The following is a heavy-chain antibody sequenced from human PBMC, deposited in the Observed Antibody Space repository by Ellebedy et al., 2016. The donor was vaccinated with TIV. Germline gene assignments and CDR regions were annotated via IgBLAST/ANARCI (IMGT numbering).Heavy chain of an antibody. CDR2: INPNSGGT. CDR1: GYTFTGYY. D-gene: IGHD3-10*01. Sequence: ASVKVSCKASGYTFTGYYMHWVRQAPGQGLEWMGWINPNSGGTNYAQKFQGRVTMTRDTSISTAYMELSRLRSDDTAVYYCAGAGGDYYGSGSQDYWGQGTLVTVSS. J-gene: IGHJ4*02. V-gene: IGHV1-2*02. CDR3: AGAGGDYYGSGSQDY.